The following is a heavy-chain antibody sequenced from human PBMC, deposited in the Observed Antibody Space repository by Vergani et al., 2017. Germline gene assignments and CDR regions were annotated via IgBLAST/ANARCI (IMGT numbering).Heavy chain of an antibody. D-gene: IGHD3-10*01. CDR2: ISAYNGNT. CDR1: GYTFTSYG. J-gene: IGHJ5*02. V-gene: IGHV1-18*01. Sequence: QVQLVQSGAEVKKPGASVKVSCKASGYTFTSYGISWVRQAPGQGLEWMGWISAYNGNTNYAQKLQGRVTMATDTSTSTAYIELRSLRSDDTAVYYCASYLLLLWFGERPLKADSSWFTPGGQGTLVTVSS. CDR3: ASYLLLLWFGERPLKADSSWFTP.